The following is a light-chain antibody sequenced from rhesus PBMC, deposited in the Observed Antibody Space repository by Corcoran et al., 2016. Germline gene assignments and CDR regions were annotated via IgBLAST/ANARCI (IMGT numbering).Light chain of an antibody. V-gene: IGKV1-21*01. Sequence: DIQMTQSPSSLSASVGDRVTITCRASQGITNDLVWYQQKPGDTPKLLIYGASSLQSGIPSRFCGSGSGTDFTITISSLQPEDFATYYCQQYYSTPWTFGQGTEVEIK. CDR2: GAS. J-gene: IGKJ1*01. CDR3: QQYYSTPWT. CDR1: QGITND.